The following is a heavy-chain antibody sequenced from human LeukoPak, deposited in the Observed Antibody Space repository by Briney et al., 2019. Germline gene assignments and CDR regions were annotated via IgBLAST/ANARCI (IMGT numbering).Heavy chain of an antibody. J-gene: IGHJ6*02. V-gene: IGHV4-34*01. CDR2: INHSGST. Sequence: PGGSLRLSCAASGFTFSNFAMSWVRQPPGKGLEWIGEINHSGSTNYNPSLKSRVTISVDTSKNQFSLKLSSVTAADTAVYYCARFPFRGYVDIVATTGFYYGMDVWGQGTTVTVSS. D-gene: IGHD5-12*01. CDR3: ARFPFRGYVDIVATTGFYYGMDV. CDR1: GFTFSNFA.